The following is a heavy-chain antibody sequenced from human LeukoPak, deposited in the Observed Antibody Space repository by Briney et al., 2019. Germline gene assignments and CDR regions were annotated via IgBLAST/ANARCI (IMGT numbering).Heavy chain of an antibody. CDR3: ARAGNIRFDY. D-gene: IGHD2/OR15-2a*01. J-gene: IGHJ4*02. CDR1: GFTFSSYA. CDR2: FSGSGGST. Sequence: HPGGSLRLSCAASGFTFSSYAMSWVRQAPGKGLEWVSGFSGSGGSTYYADSLKGRFTISRDNSKSTPYLQMNSLRAEDTAVYYCARAGNIRFDYWGQGALVTVSS. V-gene: IGHV3-23*01.